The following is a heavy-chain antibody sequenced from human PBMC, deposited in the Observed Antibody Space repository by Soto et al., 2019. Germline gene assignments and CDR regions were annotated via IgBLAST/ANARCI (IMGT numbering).Heavy chain of an antibody. V-gene: IGHV3-7*01. CDR3: AKKGNALDI. CDR2: IKEDESEK. D-gene: IGHD6-13*01. J-gene: IGHJ3*02. Sequence: EVQLVESGGGLVQPGGSLRLSCAASGFTFTSSWVSSVRQAPGKGLEWVANIKEDESEKYYVDSAKGRFTISRDNAKKSLYLQMNSLRAEDTAVYYCAKKGNALDIWGQATMVTVSS. CDR1: GFTFTSSW.